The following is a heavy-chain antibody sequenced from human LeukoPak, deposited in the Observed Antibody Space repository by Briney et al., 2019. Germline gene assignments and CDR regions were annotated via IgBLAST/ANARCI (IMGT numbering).Heavy chain of an antibody. V-gene: IGHV4-34*01. D-gene: IGHD5-24*01. J-gene: IGHJ6*03. CDR1: GGSFSGYY. CDR3: ARLYRRLQYRYYYYYYMDV. Sequence: KPSETLSLTCAVYGGSFSGYYWSWIRQRPGKGLEWIGEINHSGSTNYNPSLKSRVTISVDTSKNQFSLKLSSVTAADTAVYYCARLYRRLQYRYYYYYYMDVWGKGTTVTVSS. CDR2: INHSGST.